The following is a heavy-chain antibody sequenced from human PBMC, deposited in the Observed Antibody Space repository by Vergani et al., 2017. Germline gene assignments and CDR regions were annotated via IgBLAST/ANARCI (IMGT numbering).Heavy chain of an antibody. D-gene: IGHD5-18*01. Sequence: EVKLVEPGGGLVPPGRSLRLFCAASGFSFGDYAMTWVRQAPGKGLEWVAFIRNKAYGGTTEYAASVKCRFTISRDDSKRLVYLQLSGLKTEDTAVYFCSRGRGYSFGYSDYWGQGTLVTVSS. CDR1: GFSFGDYA. J-gene: IGHJ4*02. CDR2: IRNKAYGGTT. CDR3: SRGRGYSFGYSDY. V-gene: IGHV3-49*04.